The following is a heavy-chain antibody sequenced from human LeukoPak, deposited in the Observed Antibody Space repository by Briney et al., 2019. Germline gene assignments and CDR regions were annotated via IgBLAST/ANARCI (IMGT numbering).Heavy chain of an antibody. CDR1: GFIFRNFP. J-gene: IGHJ4*02. D-gene: IGHD2-21*02. CDR3: ARNHDFALDN. Sequence: QTGGSLRLSCAASGFIFRNFPINWVRQAPGKGLEWISHIRDDGTTDYADSVKGRFTISRDNVNNVLYLQMSSLRVEDTATYYCARNHDFALDNWGPGILATAS. CDR2: IRDDGTT. V-gene: IGHV3-48*01.